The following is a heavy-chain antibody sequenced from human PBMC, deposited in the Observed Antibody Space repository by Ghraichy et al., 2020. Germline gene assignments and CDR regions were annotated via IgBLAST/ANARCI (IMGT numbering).Heavy chain of an antibody. CDR1: GGSFSGYY. D-gene: IGHD5-24*01. Sequence: SETLSLTCAVYGGSFSGYYWSWIRQPPGKGLEWIGEINHSGSTNYNPSLKSRVTISVDTSKNQFSLKLSSVTAADTAVYYCAGGKRDGYNYDYWGQGTLVTVSS. V-gene: IGHV4-34*01. CDR2: INHSGST. J-gene: IGHJ4*02. CDR3: AGGKRDGYNYDY.